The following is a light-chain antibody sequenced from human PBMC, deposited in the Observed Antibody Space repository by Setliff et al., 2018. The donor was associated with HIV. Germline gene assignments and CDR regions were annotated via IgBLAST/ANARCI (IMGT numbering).Light chain of an antibody. CDR1: SSDIGTYDR. CDR2: EVI. J-gene: IGLJ1*01. V-gene: IGLV2-14*03. CDR3: MSYLSTNSYV. Sequence: QSALTQPASVSGTPGQSITISCTGSSSDIGTYDRVSWYQQRPDGGPRLIIYEVIHRPSGVPHRFSGSKSGNTASLTISGLQTEDEADYYCMSYLSTNSYVFGTGTKVTV.